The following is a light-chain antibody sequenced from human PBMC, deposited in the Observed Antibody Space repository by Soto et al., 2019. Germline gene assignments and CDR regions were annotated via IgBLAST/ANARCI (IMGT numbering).Light chain of an antibody. CDR2: KVS. Sequence: AVLTQSPLSLPVTVGQPASISCRSSLNPVFSDGITYLSWFHQRPGQSPRRLIYKVSNRDSGVPDRFSGSGSVTHFTLKISRVEAEDVGIYYCMQGIYWPPYTFGQGTKLDLK. CDR1: LNPVFSDGITY. CDR3: MQGIYWPPYT. V-gene: IGKV2-30*01. J-gene: IGKJ2*01.